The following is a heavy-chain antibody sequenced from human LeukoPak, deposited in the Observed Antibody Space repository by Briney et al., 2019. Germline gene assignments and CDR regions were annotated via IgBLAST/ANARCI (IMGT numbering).Heavy chain of an antibody. CDR1: GYTFTDYT. Sequence: GASVKVSCKAFGYTFTDYTMNWVRQAPGQGLEWMGWISTYNGNTNYAQKLQGRVTMTTDTSTSTAYMELRSLRSDDTAVYYCARHYCSGGSCYGVFDYWGQGTLVTVSS. CDR3: ARHYCSGGSCYGVFDY. D-gene: IGHD2-15*01. V-gene: IGHV1-18*01. CDR2: ISTYNGNT. J-gene: IGHJ4*02.